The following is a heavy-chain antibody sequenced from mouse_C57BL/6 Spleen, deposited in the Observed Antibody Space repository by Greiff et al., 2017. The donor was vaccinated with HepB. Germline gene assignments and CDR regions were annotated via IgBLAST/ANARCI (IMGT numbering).Heavy chain of an antibody. D-gene: IGHD1-1*01. J-gene: IGHJ3*01. Sequence: QVQLQQPGAELVRPGSSVKLSCKASGYTFTSYWMDWVKQRPGQGLEWIGNIYPSDSETHYNQKFKDKATLTVDKSSSTAYMQLSSLTSEDSAVYYCAREGDGWFADWGQGTLVTVSA. CDR3: AREGDGWFAD. CDR2: IYPSDSET. CDR1: GYTFTSYW. V-gene: IGHV1-61*01.